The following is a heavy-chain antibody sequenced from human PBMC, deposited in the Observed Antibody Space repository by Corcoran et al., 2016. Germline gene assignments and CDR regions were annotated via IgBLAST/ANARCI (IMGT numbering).Heavy chain of an antibody. J-gene: IGHJ4*02. Sequence: EVQLVESGGGLIHPGGSLRLSCAASGFTVSSDYMGWVRQAPGKGLDWVSVMYSSGTTFYADSVKGRFTISRDNSKNTLYLQMTSLIAEDTAFYYCSRAPKGGIGYYYDWGQGTLVTVSS. V-gene: IGHV3-53*01. D-gene: IGHD3-22*01. CDR3: SRAPKGGIGYYYD. CDR2: MYSSGTT. CDR1: GFTVSSDY.